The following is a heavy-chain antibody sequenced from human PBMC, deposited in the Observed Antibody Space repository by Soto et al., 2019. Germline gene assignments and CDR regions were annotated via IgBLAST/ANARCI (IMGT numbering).Heavy chain of an antibody. Sequence: QVQLVQSGTEVQKPGASVKVSCKASGYTFNNFVVAWVRQAPGQGLEWMGWISASNGDTNYAQKFQGRVTMTTDTSTNTAYMPLRSLRSEDTAVYYCARAPVGVVPTATYIDHLGQGTRVSVSS. J-gene: IGHJ4*02. CDR3: ARAPVGVVPTATYIDH. CDR1: GYTFNNFV. CDR2: ISASNGDT. V-gene: IGHV1-18*01. D-gene: IGHD2-21*02.